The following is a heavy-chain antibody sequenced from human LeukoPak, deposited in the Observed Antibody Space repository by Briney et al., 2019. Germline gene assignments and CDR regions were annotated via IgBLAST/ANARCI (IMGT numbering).Heavy chain of an antibody. J-gene: IGHJ4*02. V-gene: IGHV1-18*01. Sequence: ASVKVSCKASGYTFTSYGISWVRQAPGQGLEWMGWISAYNGNTNYAQKLQGRVTMTTDTSTSTAYMELRSLRSDDTAVYYCARTTDYFDSSGYWDYWGQGTLVTVSS. CDR1: GYTFTSYG. CDR3: ARTTDYFDSSGYWDY. CDR2: ISAYNGNT. D-gene: IGHD3-22*01.